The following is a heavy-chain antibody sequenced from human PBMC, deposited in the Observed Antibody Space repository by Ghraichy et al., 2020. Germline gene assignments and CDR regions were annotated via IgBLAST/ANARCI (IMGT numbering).Heavy chain of an antibody. Sequence: ASVKVSCKASGYTFTSYFLHWVRQAPGQGLEWMGIINPSGGSTSYAQKFQGRVTVTTDTSTSTVYMEVSSLRSEDTAMYYCARGSDIVVLIADYFDYWGQGTLVTVSS. J-gene: IGHJ4*02. CDR2: INPSGGST. CDR1: GYTFTSYF. CDR3: ARGSDIVVLIADYFDY. D-gene: IGHD2-15*01. V-gene: IGHV1-46*01.